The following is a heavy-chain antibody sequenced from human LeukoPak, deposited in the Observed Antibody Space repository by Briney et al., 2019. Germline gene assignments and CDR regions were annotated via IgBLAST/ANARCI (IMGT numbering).Heavy chain of an antibody. J-gene: IGHJ6*02. V-gene: IGHV3-23*01. CDR1: GFTSIAYA. CDR3: ARNQQLGGHSYYYYGMDV. CDR2: ISGGVTT. Sequence: GGSLRLSCVGSGFTSIAYALTWARQAPGKGLEWVSGISGGVTTYYADSVKGRFTISRDNSKNTLYLQMNSLRADDTAIYYCARNQQLGGHSYYYYGMDVWGQGTTVTVSS. D-gene: IGHD3-16*01.